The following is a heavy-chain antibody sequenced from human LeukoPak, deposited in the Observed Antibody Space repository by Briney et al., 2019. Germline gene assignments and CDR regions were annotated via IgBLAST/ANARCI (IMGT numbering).Heavy chain of an antibody. Sequence: GASVKVSCKASGYTFTGYYMHWVRQAPGQGLEWMGWINPNSGGTNYAQKFQGRVTMTRDTSISTAYMELSRLRSDDTAVYYCARTIVDIVATLNSYFDYWGQGTLVTVSS. V-gene: IGHV1-2*02. J-gene: IGHJ4*02. CDR2: INPNSGGT. D-gene: IGHD5-12*01. CDR1: GYTFTGYY. CDR3: ARTIVDIVATLNSYFDY.